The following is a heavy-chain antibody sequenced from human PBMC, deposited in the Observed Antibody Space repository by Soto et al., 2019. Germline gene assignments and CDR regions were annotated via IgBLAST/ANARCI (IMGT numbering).Heavy chain of an antibody. D-gene: IGHD3-9*01. V-gene: IGHV4-34*01. CDR3: ARGRSLTGTRRSYYYYYMDV. J-gene: IGHJ6*03. CDR1: GGSFSGYY. Sequence: PSETLSLTCAVYGGSFSGYYWSWIRQPPGKGLDWIGEINHSGSTNYNPSLKSRVTISVDTSKNQFSLKLSSVTAADTAVYYCARGRSLTGTRRSYYYYYMDVWGKGTTVTVSS. CDR2: INHSGST.